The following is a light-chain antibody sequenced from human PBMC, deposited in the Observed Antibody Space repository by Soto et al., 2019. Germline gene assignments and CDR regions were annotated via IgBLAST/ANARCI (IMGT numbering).Light chain of an antibody. CDR2: GAS. Sequence: RVMTQSPATLSVSPGERATLSCRASQSVSSNVAWYQQKLGQAPRLLIYGASTRAIGIPARFSGSGSGTEFTLTISNLQSEDFAVYYCQQYDNWPPLTFGGGTKVEIK. J-gene: IGKJ4*01. CDR3: QQYDNWPPLT. V-gene: IGKV3-15*01. CDR1: QSVSSN.